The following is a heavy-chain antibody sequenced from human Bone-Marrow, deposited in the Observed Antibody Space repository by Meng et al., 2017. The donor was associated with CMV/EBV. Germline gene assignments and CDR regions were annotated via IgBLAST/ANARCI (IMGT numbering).Heavy chain of an antibody. CDR1: GFTFSSYW. CDR2: ISTSGSTI. Sequence: GESLKISCAASGFTFSSYWMHWVRQAPGKGLEWVSYISTSGSTIYYADSVKGRFTISRDNAKNSLSLQMNSLRAEDTAVYYCARAAVTTAARPRPFYYYGMDVWGQGTTVTVSS. CDR3: ARAAVTTAARPRPFYYYGMDV. D-gene: IGHD6-6*01. V-gene: IGHV3-48*04. J-gene: IGHJ6*02.